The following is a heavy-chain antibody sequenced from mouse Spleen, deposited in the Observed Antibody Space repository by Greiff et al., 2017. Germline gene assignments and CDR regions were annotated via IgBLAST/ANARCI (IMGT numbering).Heavy chain of an antibody. CDR3: AKGIYGNPFAY. Sequence: EVQLQQSGPELVKPGASVKISCKASGYSFTGYYMNWVKQSPEKSLEWIGEINPSTGGTTYNQKFKAKATLTVDKSSSTAYMQLKSLTSEDSAVYYCAKGIYGNPFAYWGQGTLVTVSA. D-gene: IGHD2-1*01. CDR1: GYSFTGYY. V-gene: IGHV1-42*01. J-gene: IGHJ3*01. CDR2: INPSTGGT.